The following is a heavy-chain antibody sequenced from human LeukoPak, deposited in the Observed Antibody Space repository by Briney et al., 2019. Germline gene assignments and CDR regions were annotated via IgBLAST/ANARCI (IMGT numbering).Heavy chain of an antibody. CDR2: IYYSGSA. CDR1: GGSISSSNYY. J-gene: IGHJ3*02. CDR3: AWGSGSYYGAFDI. Sequence: SETLSLTCTVSGGSISSSNYYWGWIRQPPGKGLEWIGTIYYSGSAYYNPSLKSRVTISVDKSKNQFSLKLSSVTAADTAVYYCAWGSGSYYGAFDIWGQGTMVTVSS. V-gene: IGHV4-39*07. D-gene: IGHD1-26*01.